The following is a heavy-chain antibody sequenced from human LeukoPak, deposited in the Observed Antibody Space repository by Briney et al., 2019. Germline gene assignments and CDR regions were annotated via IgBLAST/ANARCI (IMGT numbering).Heavy chain of an antibody. CDR1: GGSFSGYY. CDR3: ARRWFGESIDFDY. D-gene: IGHD3-10*01. J-gene: IGHJ4*02. V-gene: IGHV4-34*01. CDR2: INHGGST. Sequence: SETLSLTRAVYGGSFSGYYWSWIRQPPGKGLEWIGEINHGGSTNYNPSLKSRVTISVDTSKNQFSLKLRSVTAADTAVYYCARRWFGESIDFDYWGQGTLVTVSS.